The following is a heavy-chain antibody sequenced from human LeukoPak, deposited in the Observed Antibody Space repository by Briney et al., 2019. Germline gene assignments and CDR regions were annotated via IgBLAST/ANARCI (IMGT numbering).Heavy chain of an antibody. J-gene: IGHJ4*02. CDR3: ARDHHYYFASGSLDY. CDR1: GFTFSSYA. CDR2: ISYDGSNK. V-gene: IGHV3-30*04. D-gene: IGHD3-10*01. Sequence: SGGSLRLSCAASGFTFSSYAMHWVRQAPGKGLEWVTLISYDGSNKYYADSVKGRFTISRDNSKTTLYLQMNSLRAEDTAVYYCARDHHYYFASGSLDYWGQGTLVTVSS.